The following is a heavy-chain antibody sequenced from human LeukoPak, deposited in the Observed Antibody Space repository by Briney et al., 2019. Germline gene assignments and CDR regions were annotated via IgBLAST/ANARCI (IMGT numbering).Heavy chain of an antibody. CDR3: AKASVYCSTTGCNAGH. V-gene: IGHV3-23*01. CDR1: GFTFSSYG. D-gene: IGHD2-2*01. Sequence: GGSLRLSCAASGFTFSSYGMSWVRQAPGKGLEWVSSISGNGDNTYYANSVKGRFTISRDNSKNTLDLQVDSLRVEDTAVYYCAKASVYCSTTGCNAGHGGQGTLVTVSS. J-gene: IGHJ4*02. CDR2: ISGNGDNT.